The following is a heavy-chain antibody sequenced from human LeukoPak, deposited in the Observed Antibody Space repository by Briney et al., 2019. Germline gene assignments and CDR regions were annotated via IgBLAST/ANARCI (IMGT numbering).Heavy chain of an antibody. CDR2: INHSGST. Sequence: SETLSLTCAVYGGSFSGYYWSWIRQPPGKGLEWIGEINHSGSTNYNPSLKSRVTISVDTSKNQFSLKLSSVTAADTAVYYCARDYGDYAFDYWGQGTLVTVSS. V-gene: IGHV4-34*01. J-gene: IGHJ4*02. CDR3: ARDYGDYAFDY. CDR1: GGSFSGYY. D-gene: IGHD4-17*01.